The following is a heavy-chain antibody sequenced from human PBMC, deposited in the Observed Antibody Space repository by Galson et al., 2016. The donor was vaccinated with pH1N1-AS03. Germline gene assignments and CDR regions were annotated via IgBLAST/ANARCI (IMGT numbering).Heavy chain of an antibody. CDR3: ARGGYCSSKNGYSEDYFYNGMDG. J-gene: IGHJ6*02. D-gene: IGHD2-2*01. Sequence: SVKVSCKASGYTFTGYFLHWVRQAPGQGLERMGRINPNSGGTKYAQKFQGRVTMTRDTSISTVHMELTGLRSDDTAVYYCARGGYCSSKNGYSEDYFYNGMDGWGQGTTVTVSS. CDR2: INPNSGGT. CDR1: GYTFTGYF. V-gene: IGHV1-2*06.